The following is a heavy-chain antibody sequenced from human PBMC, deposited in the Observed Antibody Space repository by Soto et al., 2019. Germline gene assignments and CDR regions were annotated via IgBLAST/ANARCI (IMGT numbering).Heavy chain of an antibody. V-gene: IGHV4-59*01. CDR2: IYYSGST. Sequence: PSETLSLTCTVSGGSISSYYWSWIRQPPGKGLEWIGYIYYSGSTNYNPSLKSRVTISVDTSKNQFSLKLSSVTAADTAVYYCARGIAAALNWFDPWGQGTLVTVSS. CDR3: ARGIAAALNWFDP. D-gene: IGHD6-13*01. CDR1: GGSISSYY. J-gene: IGHJ5*02.